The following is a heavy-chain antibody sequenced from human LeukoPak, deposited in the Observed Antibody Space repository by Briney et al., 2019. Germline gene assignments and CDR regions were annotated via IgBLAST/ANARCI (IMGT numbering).Heavy chain of an antibody. J-gene: IGHJ4*02. D-gene: IGHD3-22*01. V-gene: IGHV3-43*01. CDR3: VKDLSYESSGSVFDS. CDR1: GFTFEDYT. Sequence: GGSLRLFCGASGFTFEDYTMHWVRQAPGKTLEWVALNWHGTTYYRDSLKGRFTISRDNSKDSLFLQMDSLRSEDTAFYYCVKDLSYESSGSVFDSWGQGTLVTVSS. CDR2: NWHGTT.